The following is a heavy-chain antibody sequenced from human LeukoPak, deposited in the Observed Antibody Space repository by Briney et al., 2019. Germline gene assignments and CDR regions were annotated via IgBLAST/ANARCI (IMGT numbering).Heavy chain of an antibody. D-gene: IGHD4-11*01. V-gene: IGHV1-2*02. J-gene: IGHJ5*02. Sequence: ASVKVSCKASGYTFTGYYMHWVRQAPGQGLEWMGWINPNSGGTNYAQKFQGRVTMTRDTSISTAYMELSRLRSDDTAVYYCARDDYSNQNWFDPWGQGTLVTVSS. CDR3: ARDDYSNQNWFDP. CDR2: INPNSGGT. CDR1: GYTFTGYY.